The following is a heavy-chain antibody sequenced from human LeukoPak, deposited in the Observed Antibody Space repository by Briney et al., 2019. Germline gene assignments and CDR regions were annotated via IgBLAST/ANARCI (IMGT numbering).Heavy chain of an antibody. J-gene: IGHJ4*02. CDR1: GYSISSGYY. CDR3: ARHEEWERLGLGFDY. D-gene: IGHD1-26*01. Sequence: PSETLSLTCAVSGYSISSGYYWGWIRQPPGKGLEWIGSIYHSGSTYYNPSLKSRVTISVDPSKNQFSLKLSSVTAADTAVYYCARHEEWERLGLGFDYWGQGTLVTVSS. CDR2: IYHSGST. V-gene: IGHV4-38-2*01.